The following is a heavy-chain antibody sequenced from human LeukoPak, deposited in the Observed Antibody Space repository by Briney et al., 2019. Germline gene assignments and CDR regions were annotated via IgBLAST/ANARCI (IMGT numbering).Heavy chain of an antibody. J-gene: IGHJ4*02. CDR1: GYTFTSFD. V-gene: IGHV1-8*01. Sequence: ASVKVSCKASGYTFTSFDINWVRQAPGQGLEWMASMNPNNGNTAYARKFQGRLTMTRDTSIGAAYLALSSLRSEDTAVYYCARVLPDYYDSSGSDYWGQGTLVTVSS. CDR2: MNPNNGNT. D-gene: IGHD3-22*01. CDR3: ARVLPDYYDSSGSDY.